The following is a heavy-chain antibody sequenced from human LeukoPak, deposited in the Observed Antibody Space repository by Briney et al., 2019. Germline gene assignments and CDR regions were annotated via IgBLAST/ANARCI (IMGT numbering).Heavy chain of an antibody. CDR3: AKAQGWELPYYFDY. D-gene: IGHD1-26*01. Sequence: PGGSLRLSCAASGFTFSSYGMHWVRQAPGKGLEWVAFIRYDGSNKYYADSVKGRFTISRDNSKNTLYLQMNSLRAEDTAVYYCAKAQGWELPYYFDYRGQGTLVTVSS. V-gene: IGHV3-30*02. CDR2: IRYDGSNK. J-gene: IGHJ4*02. CDR1: GFTFSSYG.